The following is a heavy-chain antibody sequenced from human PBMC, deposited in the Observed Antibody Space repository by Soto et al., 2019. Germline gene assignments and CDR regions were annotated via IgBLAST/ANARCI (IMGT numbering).Heavy chain of an antibody. J-gene: IGHJ6*02. CDR2: INHSGGT. CDR3: ARDRQYYQFWSGYQNERPYGMDV. Sequence: PSETLSLTCGVYGGSFSGYYWTWIRQAPGKGLEWIGEINHSGGTNYNSSLKSRVTISVDTSKNQLSLTLYSVTAADTAVYYCARDRQYYQFWSGYQNERPYGMDVWAKGPRSPSP. D-gene: IGHD3-3*02. V-gene: IGHV4-34*01. CDR1: GGSFSGYY.